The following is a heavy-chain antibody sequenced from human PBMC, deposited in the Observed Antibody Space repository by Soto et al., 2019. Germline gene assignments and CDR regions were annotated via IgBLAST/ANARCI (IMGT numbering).Heavy chain of an antibody. D-gene: IGHD5-12*01. J-gene: IGHJ4*02. Sequence: QVQLVESGGGVVQPGRSLRLSCAASGFTFSSYGMHWVRQAPGKGLEWVAVISYDGSNKYYADSVKGRFTISRDNSKNTLYRQMNSLRAEDTAVYYCARAGRDGYNEGDYWGQGTLVTVSS. V-gene: IGHV3-30*03. CDR3: ARAGRDGYNEGDY. CDR2: ISYDGSNK. CDR1: GFTFSSYG.